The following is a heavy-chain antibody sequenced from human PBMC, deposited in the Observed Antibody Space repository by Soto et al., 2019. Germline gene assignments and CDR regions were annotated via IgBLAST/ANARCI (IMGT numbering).Heavy chain of an antibody. J-gene: IGHJ5*02. CDR3: ARAGDLAYCGGDCLIRFDP. Sequence: QLQLQESGSGLVKPSQTLSLTCAVSGGSISSGGYSWSWIRQPPGKGLEWIGYIDHSGSTYYNPSLKSRGTISVDRSKNQFSLKLSSVTAADTAVYYCARAGDLAYCGGDCLIRFDPWGQGTLVTVSS. CDR2: IDHSGST. CDR1: GGSISSGGYS. V-gene: IGHV4-30-2*01. D-gene: IGHD2-21*02.